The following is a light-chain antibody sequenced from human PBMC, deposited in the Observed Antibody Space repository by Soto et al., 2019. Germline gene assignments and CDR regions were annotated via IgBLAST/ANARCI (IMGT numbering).Light chain of an antibody. CDR2: EVS. Sequence: QSVLTQPPSASGSPGQSVTISCTGTSSDVGGYNYVSWYQQHPGKAPKLMIYEVSKRPSGVPDRFSGSKSGNTASLTVSGHQAEDEADYYCSSYAGSNNLVFGGGTQLIVL. V-gene: IGLV2-8*01. J-gene: IGLJ2*01. CDR3: SSYAGSNNLV. CDR1: SSDVGGYNY.